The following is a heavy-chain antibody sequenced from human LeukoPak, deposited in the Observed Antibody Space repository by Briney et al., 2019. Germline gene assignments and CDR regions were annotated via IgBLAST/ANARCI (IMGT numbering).Heavy chain of an antibody. D-gene: IGHD5-18*01. J-gene: IGHJ4*02. CDR2: ISSSSSTI. CDR3: AKRIQSAMAMGY. Sequence: GGSLRLPCAASGFTFSSYRMNWVRQAPGKGLEWVSYISSSSSTIYYADSVKGRFTISRDNAKNSLYLQMNSLRAEDTAVYYCAKRIQSAMAMGYWGQGTLVTVSS. V-gene: IGHV3-48*01. CDR1: GFTFSSYR.